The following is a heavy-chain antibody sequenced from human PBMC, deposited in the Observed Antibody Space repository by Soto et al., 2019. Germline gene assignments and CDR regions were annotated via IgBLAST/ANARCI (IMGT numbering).Heavy chain of an antibody. CDR3: ARGNVEVPAASPGNSFGP. Sequence: GGSLRLSCVASGFTFSTYSMNWVRQAPGKGLEWISYISSSSSSIHYADSVKGRFTISRDNVKDSLYLQMNSLRVEDTAVYYCARGNVEVPAASPGNSFGPWGQGTLVTVSS. J-gene: IGHJ5*02. CDR1: GFTFSTYS. V-gene: IGHV3-48*01. D-gene: IGHD2-2*01. CDR2: ISSSSSSI.